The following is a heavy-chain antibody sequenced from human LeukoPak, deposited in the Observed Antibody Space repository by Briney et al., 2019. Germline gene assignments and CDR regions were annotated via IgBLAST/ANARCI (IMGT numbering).Heavy chain of an antibody. J-gene: IGHJ4*02. V-gene: IGHV4-30-2*02. CDR1: GGSISSGGYS. D-gene: IGHD6-19*01. CDR3: ARLRVSSGWSVDY. Sequence: PSETLSLTCAVSGGSISSGGYSWSWIRQPPGKGLEWIGYIYHSGSTNYNPSLKSRVTISVDTSKNQFSLKLSSVTAADTAVYYCARLRVSSGWSVDYWGQGTLVTVSS. CDR2: IYHSGST.